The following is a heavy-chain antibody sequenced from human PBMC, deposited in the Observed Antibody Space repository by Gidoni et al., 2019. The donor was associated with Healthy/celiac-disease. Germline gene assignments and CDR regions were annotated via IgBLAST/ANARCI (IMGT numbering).Heavy chain of an antibody. CDR3: ARDGGGISDCTNGVCSYEEFFYYYYGMDV. CDR2: ISAYNGNT. D-gene: IGHD2-8*01. CDR1: TSYG. J-gene: IGHJ6*02. V-gene: IGHV1-18*04. Sequence: TSYGISWVRQAPGQGLEWMGWISAYNGNTNYAQKLQGRVTMTTDTSTSTAYMELRSLRSDDTAVYYCARDGGGISDCTNGVCSYEEFFYYYYGMDVWGQGTTVTVSS.